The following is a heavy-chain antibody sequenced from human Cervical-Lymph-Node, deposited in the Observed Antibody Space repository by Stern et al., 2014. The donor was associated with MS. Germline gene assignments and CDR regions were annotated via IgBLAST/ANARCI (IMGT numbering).Heavy chain of an antibody. D-gene: IGHD3-22*01. Sequence: VQLVQSGAEVKKPGASVKVSCKASGYTFTSYGISWVRQAPGQGLEWMGWISAYNGNTNYAQKLQGRVTMTTDTSTSTAYMELRSLRSDDTAVYYCARERDRYYYDSIGYQDYWGQGTLVTVSS. CDR1: GYTFTSYG. CDR3: ARERDRYYYDSIGYQDY. CDR2: ISAYNGNT. J-gene: IGHJ4*02. V-gene: IGHV1-18*01.